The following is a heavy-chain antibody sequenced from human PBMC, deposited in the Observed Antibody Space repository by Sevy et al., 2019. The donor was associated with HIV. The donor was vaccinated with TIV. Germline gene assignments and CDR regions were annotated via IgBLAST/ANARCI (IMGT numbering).Heavy chain of an antibody. Sequence: GGSLRLSCAASGFTFSSYSMNWVHQAPGKGLEWVSSISSSSSYIYYAYSVKGRFTISRDNAKNSLYLQMNSLRAEDTAVYYCARDRPLDYWGQGTLVTVSS. CDR2: ISSSSSYI. CDR1: GFTFSSYS. J-gene: IGHJ4*02. V-gene: IGHV3-21*01. CDR3: ARDRPLDY.